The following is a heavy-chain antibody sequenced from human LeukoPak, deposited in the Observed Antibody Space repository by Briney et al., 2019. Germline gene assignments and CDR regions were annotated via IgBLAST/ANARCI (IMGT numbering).Heavy chain of an antibody. CDR1: GFAFNIYS. D-gene: IGHD5-24*01. Sequence: PGESLRLCCLASGFAFNIYSMNWVRQAPGRGLEWVSYIKYDSSTIYYGDSVKGRFTISRDNVKNSLCLQVSSLRAEDTAVYYCVRDGREGFDIWGHGTLVIVSS. CDR2: IKYDSSTI. V-gene: IGHV3-48*04. J-gene: IGHJ3*02. CDR3: VRDGREGFDI.